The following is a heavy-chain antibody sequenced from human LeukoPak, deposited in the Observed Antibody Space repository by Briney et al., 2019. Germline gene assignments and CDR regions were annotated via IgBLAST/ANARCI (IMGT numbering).Heavy chain of an antibody. V-gene: IGHV1-2*02. D-gene: IGHD6-19*01. CDR1: GYTFTGYY. CDR2: INPNSGGT. CDR3: ARSQWLIDASIDY. Sequence: GASVKVSCKASGYTFTGYYLHWVRQAPGQGLDWMGWINPNSGGTTYAQNFKGRVTMTWDTSISTAYMELSRLRSDDTAVYYCARSQWLIDASIDYWGQGTLVTVSS. J-gene: IGHJ4*02.